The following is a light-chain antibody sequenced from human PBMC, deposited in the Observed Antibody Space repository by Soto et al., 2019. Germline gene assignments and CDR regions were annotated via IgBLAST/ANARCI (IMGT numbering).Light chain of an antibody. V-gene: IGKV1-5*01. CDR3: QQYNSWAYT. CDR2: DAY. Sequence: DIQMTQSPSTLSASVGDRVTITCRASQSIPGWLAWYQQKPGKAPKLLIYDAYTLETEVPSRFSGSGSGTEFTLTISSLQPDDFATYYCQQYNSWAYTFGQGTKLEIK. J-gene: IGKJ2*01. CDR1: QSIPGW.